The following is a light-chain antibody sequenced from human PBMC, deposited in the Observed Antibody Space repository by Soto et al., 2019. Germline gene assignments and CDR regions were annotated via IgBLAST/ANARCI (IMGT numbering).Light chain of an antibody. CDR1: SSNIGAGYD. CDR2: GNT. J-gene: IGLJ2*01. Sequence: QSALTQPPSVSGAPGQRVTISCTGSSSNIGAGYDVHWYQQLPGRAPKLLIYGNTNRPSGVPDRFSGSKPGTSASLAITGPRVECEVVYYCLPFASSWSVVFGEGT. V-gene: IGLV1-40*01. CDR3: LPFASSWSVV.